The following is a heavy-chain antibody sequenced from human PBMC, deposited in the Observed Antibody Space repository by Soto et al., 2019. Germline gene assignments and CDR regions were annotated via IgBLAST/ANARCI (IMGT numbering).Heavy chain of an antibody. CDR1: GFTFSSFW. J-gene: IGHJ4*02. CDR2: LNTDGSST. Sequence: EVQLVESGGGLVQPGGSLRLSCAVSGFTFSSFWMHCVRQAPGEGLVWVSRLNTDGSSTSYADSVKGRFTSSRDNAKNTLYLQMNSMRGEDTALYYCAKRGVDAFVLSYCGQGTLVTVSS. D-gene: IGHD3-10*01. V-gene: IGHV3-74*01. CDR3: AKRGVDAFVLSY.